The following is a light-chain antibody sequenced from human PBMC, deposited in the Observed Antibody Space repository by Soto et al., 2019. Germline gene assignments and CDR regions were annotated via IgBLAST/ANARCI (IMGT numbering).Light chain of an antibody. CDR1: SSNIGAGYD. V-gene: IGLV1-40*01. CDR3: QSYDSSLSGYV. J-gene: IGLJ1*01. CDR2: GNS. Sequence: QSVLTQPPSVSGAPGQRVTIPCTGSSSNIGAGYDVHWYQQLPGTAPKLLIYGNSNRPSGVPDRLSGSKSGTSASLAITGLQAEDDADYYCQSYDSSLSGYVFGTGTKLTVL.